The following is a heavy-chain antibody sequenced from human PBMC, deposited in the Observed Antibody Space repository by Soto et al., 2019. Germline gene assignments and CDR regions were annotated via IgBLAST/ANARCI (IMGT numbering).Heavy chain of an antibody. CDR3: GRGPTMVRGVIITGYYYGMDV. Sequence: SETLSLTCAVYGGSFSGYYWSWIRQPPGKGLEWIGEINHSGSTNYNPSLKSRVTISVDTSKNQFSLKLSSVTAADTAVYYFGRGPTMVRGVIITGYYYGMDVWGQGTTVTVSS. D-gene: IGHD3-10*01. V-gene: IGHV4-34*01. CDR1: GGSFSGYY. CDR2: INHSGST. J-gene: IGHJ6*02.